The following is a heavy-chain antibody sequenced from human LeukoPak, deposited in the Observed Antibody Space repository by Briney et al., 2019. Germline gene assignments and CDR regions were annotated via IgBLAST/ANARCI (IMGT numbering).Heavy chain of an antibody. D-gene: IGHD5-12*01. CDR3: ARSGDFDY. CDR2: IYYSGST. V-gene: IGHV4-59*01. CDR1: GGSISSYY. Sequence: PSETLSLTCTVSGGSISSYYWSWIRQPPGKGLEWIGYIYYSGSTNYNPSLKSRVTISVDTSKNQFSLKLSSVTAADTAVHYCARSGDFDYWGQGTLVTVSS. J-gene: IGHJ4*02.